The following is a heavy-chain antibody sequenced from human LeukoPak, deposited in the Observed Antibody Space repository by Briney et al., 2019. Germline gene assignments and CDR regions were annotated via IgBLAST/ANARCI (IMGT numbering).Heavy chain of an antibody. CDR3: ARGRRGGPTFPVSYSSSRMGAFDI. D-gene: IGHD6-6*01. J-gene: IGHJ3*02. CDR1: GGSISSSSYY. V-gene: IGHV4-39*07. Sequence: PSETLSLTCTVSGGSISSSSYYWGWIRQPPGKGLEWIGSIYYSGSTYYNPSLKSRVTISVDTSKNQFSLKLSSVTAADTAVYYCARGRRGGPTFPVSYSSSRMGAFDIWGQGTMVTVSS. CDR2: IYYSGST.